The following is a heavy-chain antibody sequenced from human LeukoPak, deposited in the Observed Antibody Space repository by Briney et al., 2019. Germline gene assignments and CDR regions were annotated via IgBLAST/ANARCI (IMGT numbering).Heavy chain of an antibody. CDR1: GFTLSSYA. J-gene: IGHJ4*02. Sequence: GGSLRLSCASSGFTLSSYAMSWVRQAPGKGLEWVSAISVSGNTYHADSVKGRFTIFRDSSKNTLYLQMNRLRAEDAAVYYCAKAPVTTCSGAYCYPFDYWGQGTLVTVSS. D-gene: IGHD2-21*01. CDR2: ISVSGNT. V-gene: IGHV3-23*01. CDR3: AKAPVTTCSGAYCYPFDY.